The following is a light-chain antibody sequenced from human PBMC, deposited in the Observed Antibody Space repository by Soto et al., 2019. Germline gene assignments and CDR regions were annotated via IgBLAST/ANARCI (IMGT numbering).Light chain of an antibody. CDR1: QTVTSNS. V-gene: IGKV3-20*01. CDR3: QMYGSSART. J-gene: IGKJ1*01. CDR2: GAS. Sequence: EIVLMQSPGTLSLSPGERATLSCTASQTVTSNSLAWYHQKPGQAPRLLIYGASSRATGIPDRFSGSGSGTDFTFTISRLEPEDFAVYYCQMYGSSARTFGQGTKVEIK.